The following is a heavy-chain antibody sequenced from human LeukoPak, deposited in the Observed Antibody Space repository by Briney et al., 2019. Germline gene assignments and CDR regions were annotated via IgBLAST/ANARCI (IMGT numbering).Heavy chain of an antibody. CDR3: ARAYCSSTSCPTFDY. CDR2: INPNSGST. D-gene: IGHD2-2*01. CDR1: GYTFTGYS. V-gene: IGHV1-2*02. Sequence: ASVKVSCRASGYTFTGYSMHWVRQAPGQGLEWMGWINPNSGSTKYAQKFQGRVTMTRDTSISTAYMELSRLRSDDTAVFYCARAYCSSTSCPTFDYWGQGTLVTVSS. J-gene: IGHJ4*02.